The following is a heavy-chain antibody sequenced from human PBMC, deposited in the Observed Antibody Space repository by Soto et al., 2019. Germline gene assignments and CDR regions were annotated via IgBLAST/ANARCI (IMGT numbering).Heavy chain of an antibody. J-gene: IGHJ3*02. CDR3: ARAISGAFDI. CDR2: ISSGSMDI. Sequence: PGGSLRLSCAASGFTFSSFSMNWVRRAPGKGLEWVSSISSGSMDIYYADSVKGRFTISRDNAKNTLYLQMNSLTVEDTAMYYCARAISGAFDIWGQGTMVTVSS. V-gene: IGHV3-21*01. CDR1: GFTFSSFS. D-gene: IGHD3-10*01.